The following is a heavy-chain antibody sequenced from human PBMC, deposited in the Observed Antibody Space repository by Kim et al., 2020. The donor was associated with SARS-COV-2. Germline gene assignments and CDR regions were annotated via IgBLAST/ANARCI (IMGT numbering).Heavy chain of an antibody. Sequence: SVKVSCKASGGTFSSYAISWVRQAPGQGLEWMGGIIPIFGTANYAQKFQGRVTITADESTSTAYMELSSLRSEDTAVYYCARDANSRLGEPGYCSGGSCYDGGYWGQGTLVTVSS. CDR1: GGTFSSYA. CDR2: IIPIFGTA. J-gene: IGHJ4*02. CDR3: ARDANSRLGEPGYCSGGSCYDGGY. D-gene: IGHD2-15*01. V-gene: IGHV1-69*13.